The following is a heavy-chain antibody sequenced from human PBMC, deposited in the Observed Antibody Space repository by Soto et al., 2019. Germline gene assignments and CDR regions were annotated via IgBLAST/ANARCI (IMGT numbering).Heavy chain of an antibody. D-gene: IGHD6-13*01. J-gene: IGHJ6*02. CDR3: ARDSVAAAGPEWDYYFYYGMDV. Sequence: KPSETLSLTCTVSGGSVTSTSYYWSWIRQPPGKGLEWIGYNYYSGSTYYNPSLKSRVTISVDTSKNQFSLKLSSVTAADTAVYYCARDSVAAAGPEWDYYFYYGMDVWGQGTTVTVSS. V-gene: IGHV4-30-4*01. CDR2: NYYSGST. CDR1: GGSVTSTSYY.